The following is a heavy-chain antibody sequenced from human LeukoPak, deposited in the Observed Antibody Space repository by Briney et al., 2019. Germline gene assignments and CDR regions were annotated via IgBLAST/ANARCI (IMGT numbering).Heavy chain of an antibody. D-gene: IGHD4-17*01. CDR2: ISGSGDST. CDR1: GFSVSNNY. V-gene: IGHV3-23*01. CDR3: AKPDSGDYPFDY. Sequence: PGGSLRLSCAASGFSVSNNYVSWVRQAPGKGLEWVSGISGSGDSTYYADSVKGRFTISTDNSKNTLYLQMNSLRAEDTAVYYCAKPDSGDYPFDYWGQGTLVTVSS. J-gene: IGHJ4*02.